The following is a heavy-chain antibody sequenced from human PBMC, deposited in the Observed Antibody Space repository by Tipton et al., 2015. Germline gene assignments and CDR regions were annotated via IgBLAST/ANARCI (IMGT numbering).Heavy chain of an antibody. Sequence: TLSLTCTVSGGSFSDYYWSWIRQPPGKGLEWIGYIYYSGSTNYNPSLRSRVAMSMDTSKNQFSLKLSSVIAADTAVYYCARASIIQGYYHDSSRYYLFNSWGQGTLVTVSS. V-gene: IGHV4-59*01. CDR2: IYYSGST. D-gene: IGHD3-22*01. CDR1: GGSFSDYY. J-gene: IGHJ1*01. CDR3: ARASIIQGYYHDSSRYYLFNS.